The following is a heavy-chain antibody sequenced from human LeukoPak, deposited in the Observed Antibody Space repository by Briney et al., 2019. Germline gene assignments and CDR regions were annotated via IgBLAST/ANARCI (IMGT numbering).Heavy chain of an antibody. J-gene: IGHJ4*02. CDR1: GFTFSSYG. CDR2: ISYDGSNK. Sequence: GGSLRLSCAASGFTFSSYGMPWVRQAPGKGLEWVAVISYDGSNKYYADSVKGRFTISRDNSKNTLYLQMNSLRAEDTAVYYCAKAHIVVVTAAPALGYWGQGTLVTVSS. V-gene: IGHV3-30*18. D-gene: IGHD2-21*02. CDR3: AKAHIVVVTAAPALGY.